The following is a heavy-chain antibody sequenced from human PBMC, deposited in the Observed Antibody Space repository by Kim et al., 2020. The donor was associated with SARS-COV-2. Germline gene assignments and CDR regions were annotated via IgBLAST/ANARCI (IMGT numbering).Heavy chain of an antibody. CDR1: GYTLTELS. Sequence: ASVKVSCKVSGYTLTELSMHWVRQAPGKGLEWMGGFDPEDGETIYAQKFQGRVTMTEDTSTDTAYMELSSLRSEDTAVYYCATDFGWYCSSTSCYQADYWGQGTLVTVSS. CDR2: FDPEDGET. D-gene: IGHD2-2*01. J-gene: IGHJ4*02. CDR3: ATDFGWYCSSTSCYQADY. V-gene: IGHV1-24*01.